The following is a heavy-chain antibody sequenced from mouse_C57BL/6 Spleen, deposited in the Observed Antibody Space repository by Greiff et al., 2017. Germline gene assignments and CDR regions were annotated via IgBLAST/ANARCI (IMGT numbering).Heavy chain of an antibody. D-gene: IGHD1-1*01. J-gene: IGHJ4*01. CDR3: ARPYYYGSSHYAMDY. Sequence: EVMLVESGGGLVKPGGSLKLSCAASGFTFSDYGMHWVRQAPEKGLEWVAYISSGSSTIYYADTVKGRFTISRDNAKNTLFLQMTNLRSEDTAMYYCARPYYYGSSHYAMDYWGQGTSVTVSS. V-gene: IGHV5-17*01. CDR1: GFTFSDYG. CDR2: ISSGSSTI.